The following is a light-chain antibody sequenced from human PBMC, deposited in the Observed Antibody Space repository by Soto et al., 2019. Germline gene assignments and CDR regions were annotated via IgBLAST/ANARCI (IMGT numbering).Light chain of an antibody. CDR1: QSLLHSNGYNY. CDR2: LGS. Sequence: DIMMTQSPLSLPVTPGEPASISCRSSQSLLHSNGYNYLDWYLQRPGQSPQLLIYLGSNRASGVPDRFSGSGSGTDFTLKISRVEADDVGVYYCMQALQIPWTFGQGTKVDIK. J-gene: IGKJ1*01. V-gene: IGKV2-28*01. CDR3: MQALQIPWT.